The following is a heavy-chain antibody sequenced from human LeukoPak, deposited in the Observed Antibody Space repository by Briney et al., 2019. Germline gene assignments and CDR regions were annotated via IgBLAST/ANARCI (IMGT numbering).Heavy chain of an antibody. Sequence: SETLSLTCTVSGGSISSSSYYWGWIRQPPGKGLEWIGEINHSGSTNYNPSLKSRVTISVDTSKNQFSLKLSSVTAADTAVYYCASTAAGAVAGNYYFDYWGQGTLVTVSS. D-gene: IGHD6-19*01. V-gene: IGHV4-39*07. J-gene: IGHJ4*02. CDR1: GGSISSSSYY. CDR2: INHSGST. CDR3: ASTAAGAVAGNYYFDY.